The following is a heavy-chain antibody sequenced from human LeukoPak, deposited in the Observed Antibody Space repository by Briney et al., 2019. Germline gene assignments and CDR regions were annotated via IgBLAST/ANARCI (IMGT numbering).Heavy chain of an antibody. CDR2: ISSSSSTI. CDR1: GFTFSYYS. V-gene: IGHV3-48*01. D-gene: IGHD3-22*01. CDR3: ARGPRGYDSSGYPEFFQH. Sequence: GRSLRLSCAASGFTFSYYSMNWVRQAPGKGLEWVSYISSSSSTIYYADSVKGRFTISRDNAKNSLYLQMSSLRAEDTAVYYCARGPRGYDSSGYPEFFQHWGQGTLVTVSS. J-gene: IGHJ1*01.